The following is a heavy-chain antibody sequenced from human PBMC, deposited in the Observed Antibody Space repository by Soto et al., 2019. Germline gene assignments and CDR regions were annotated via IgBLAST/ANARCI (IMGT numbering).Heavy chain of an antibody. CDR1: GGSVSSGSYY. CDR3: ARDGGIAVAEDAFDI. J-gene: IGHJ3*02. D-gene: IGHD6-19*01. V-gene: IGHV4-61*01. Sequence: QVQLQESGPGLVKPSETLSLTCTVSGGSVSSGSYYWSWIRQPPGKGLEWIGYIYYSGSTNYNPSRKSRVTISVDTSKNQFSLKLSSVTAADTAVYYCARDGGIAVAEDAFDIWGQGTMVTVSS. CDR2: IYYSGST.